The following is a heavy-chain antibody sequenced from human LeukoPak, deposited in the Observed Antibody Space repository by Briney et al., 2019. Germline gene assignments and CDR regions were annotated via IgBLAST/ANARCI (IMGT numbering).Heavy chain of an antibody. D-gene: IGHD6-6*01. Sequence: GGSLRLSCSASGFAVSSSYMSWVRQAPGKGLEWVSVIYSGGSTYYADSVKGRFTISRDNSKNTLYLQMNSLRIEDTAVYYCARVAFRSSSYISGIDYWGQGTLVTVSS. CDR2: IYSGGST. J-gene: IGHJ4*02. V-gene: IGHV3-53*01. CDR1: GFAVSSSY. CDR3: ARVAFRSSSYISGIDY.